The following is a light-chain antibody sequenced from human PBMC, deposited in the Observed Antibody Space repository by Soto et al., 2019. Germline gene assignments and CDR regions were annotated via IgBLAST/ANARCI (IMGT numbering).Light chain of an antibody. V-gene: IGLV2-14*01. CDR3: VAFTTAYTHV. J-gene: IGLJ1*01. CDR1: SSDIGAYAY. Sequence: QSALTQPASLSGSPGQSITISCTGTSSDIGAYAYVSWFRQYPGKAPKLMISEVNNRPSGVSSRFSGSKSGTTAYLTISGLQVEDEAEYFCVAFTTAYTHVFGTGTKLTVL. CDR2: EVN.